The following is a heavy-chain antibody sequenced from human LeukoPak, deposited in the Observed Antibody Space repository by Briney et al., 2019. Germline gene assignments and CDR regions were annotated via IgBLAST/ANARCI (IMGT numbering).Heavy chain of an antibody. V-gene: IGHV4-59*08. CDR1: GDSINSDY. J-gene: IGHJ4*02. CDR2: INYNGTT. Sequence: PSETLSLTCIVSGDSINSDYWSWIRQSPGKGLEWIGYINYNGTTDYNPSLKSRLTISVDTSKNYVFLKLRSLTAADTAVYYCARLDCFADTCYSYWGLGTHVTVSS. CDR3: ARLDCFADTCYSY. D-gene: IGHD3-16*01.